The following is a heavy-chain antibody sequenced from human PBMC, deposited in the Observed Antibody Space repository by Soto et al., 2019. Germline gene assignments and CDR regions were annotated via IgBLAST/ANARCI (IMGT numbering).Heavy chain of an antibody. J-gene: IGHJ4*02. CDR2: INSDGSST. CDR1: GFTFSSYW. CDR3: ARVPAAADFDY. Sequence: EVQLVESGGGLVQPGGSWRLSFAASGFTFSSYWRHWVRKSPGKGLVWVSRINSDGSSTSYADSVKGRFTISRDNAKNTLYLQMNSLRAEDTAVYYCARVPAAADFDYWGQGTLVTVSS. V-gene: IGHV3-74*01. D-gene: IGHD2-2*01.